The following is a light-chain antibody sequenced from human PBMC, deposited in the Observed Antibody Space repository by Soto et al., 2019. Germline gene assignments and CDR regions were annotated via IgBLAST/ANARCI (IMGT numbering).Light chain of an antibody. Sequence: QAVVTQEPSLTVSPGGTVTLTCGSNTGAVTSGHLAYWFQQKPGQAPRTLIYHTTNKHSWAPARFSGSLLGGKAALTLSGALFEDEADYYCFLSYNDARNWVFGGGTKLTVL. CDR3: FLSYNDARNWV. CDR2: HTT. CDR1: TGAVTSGHL. V-gene: IGLV7-46*01. J-gene: IGLJ3*02.